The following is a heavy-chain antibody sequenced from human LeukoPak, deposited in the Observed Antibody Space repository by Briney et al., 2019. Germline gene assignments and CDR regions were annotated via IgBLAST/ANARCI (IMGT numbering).Heavy chain of an antibody. V-gene: IGHV3-23*01. CDR3: ANLVNWNDGVDC. CDR2: ITASGDGT. D-gene: IGHD1-20*01. J-gene: IGHJ4*02. Sequence: ETLSLTCAVYGGSFSGYYWSWIRQPPGKGLEWVSVITASGDGTNYADSVKGRFTISRDNSKNTLYLQMNSLRVADTAVYYCANLVNWNDGVDCWGQGTPVTVSS. CDR1: GGSFSGYY.